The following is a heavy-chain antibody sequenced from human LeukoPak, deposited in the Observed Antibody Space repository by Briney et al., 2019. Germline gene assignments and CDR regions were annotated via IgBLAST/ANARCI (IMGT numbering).Heavy chain of an antibody. J-gene: IGHJ4*02. CDR2: IYTSGTT. CDR3: ARLSTVTTSFDY. V-gene: IGHV4-4*07. D-gene: IGHD4-17*01. CDR1: GGTISGYH. Sequence: SETLSLTCTVSGGTISGYHWSWIRQPAGKGLEWIGRIYTSGTTHYNPSLKSRVTMSVDTSKNQFSLKLSSVTAADTAVYYCARLSTVTTSFDYWGQGTLVTVSS.